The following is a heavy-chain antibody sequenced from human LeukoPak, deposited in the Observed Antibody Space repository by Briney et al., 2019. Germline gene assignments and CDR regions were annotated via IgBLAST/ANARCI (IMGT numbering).Heavy chain of an antibody. D-gene: IGHD3-3*01. CDR3: AKVPYYDFWSGSNSNYYYGMDV. CDR1: GFTFSSYA. Sequence: PGGSLRLSCAASGFTFSSYAMSWVRQAPGKGLEWVSAISGSGGSTYYADSVKGRFTISRDNSKNTLYLQMNSLRAEDTAVYYCAKVPYYDFWSGSNSNYYYGMDVWGQGTTVTVSS. CDR2: ISGSGGST. V-gene: IGHV3-23*01. J-gene: IGHJ6*02.